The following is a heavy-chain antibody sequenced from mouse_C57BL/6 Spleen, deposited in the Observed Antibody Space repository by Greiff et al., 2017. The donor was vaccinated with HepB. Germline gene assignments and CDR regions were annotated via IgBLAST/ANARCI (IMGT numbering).Heavy chain of an antibody. CDR2: ISSGSSTI. V-gene: IGHV5-17*01. CDR1: GFTFSDYG. Sequence: EVQLVESGGGLVKPGGSLKLSCAASGFTFSDYGMHWVRQAPEKGLEWVAYISSGSSTIYYADTVKGRFTISSDNAKNTLFLQMTSLRSEDTAMYYCARGRESWYFDVWGTGTTVTVSS. J-gene: IGHJ1*03. D-gene: IGHD6-2*01. CDR3: ARGRESWYFDV.